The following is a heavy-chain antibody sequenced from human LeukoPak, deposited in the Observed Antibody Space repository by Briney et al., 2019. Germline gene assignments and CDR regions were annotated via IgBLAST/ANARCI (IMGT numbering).Heavy chain of an antibody. Sequence: SETLSLTCTVSGGSISSYYWSWIRQPAGKGLAWIGRIYSSGSTNYNPSLKSRVTMSVDTPKNQFSLKVSSVTAADTAVYYCARDLTDYYELDYWGQGTLVTVSS. V-gene: IGHV4-4*07. CDR2: IYSSGST. CDR1: GGSISSYY. D-gene: IGHD3-22*01. CDR3: ARDLTDYYELDY. J-gene: IGHJ4*02.